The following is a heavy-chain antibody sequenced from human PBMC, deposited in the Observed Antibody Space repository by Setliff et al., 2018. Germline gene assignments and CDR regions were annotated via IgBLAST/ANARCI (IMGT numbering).Heavy chain of an antibody. Sequence: PSETLSLTCSVSGGSISSSYWTWIRQPPGKGLELIGYIYSSGSSNYNPSLKSRVTISVDTSKNQFSLKLSAVTAADTAVYFCAREDGPNYYYYYMDIWGKGTTVTVSS. D-gene: IGHD2-8*01. V-gene: IGHV4-4*08. J-gene: IGHJ6*03. CDR2: IYSSGSS. CDR1: GGSISSSY. CDR3: AREDGPNYYYYYMDI.